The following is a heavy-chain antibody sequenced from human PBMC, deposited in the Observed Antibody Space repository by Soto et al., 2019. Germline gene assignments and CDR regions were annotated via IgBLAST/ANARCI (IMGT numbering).Heavy chain of an antibody. CDR3: ARELPTDSGDYGNYFDY. Sequence: QVQLVQSGAEAKKPGSSVKVSCKVSGGTFRRYTINWVRQAPGQGLEWMGGIIAVFGTATYAQKFQGRVTITADKSTSTAYMELISLRSEDTAMYYCARELPTDSGDYGNYFDYWGQGTLVTVSS. J-gene: IGHJ4*02. D-gene: IGHD4-17*01. CDR1: GGTFRRYT. V-gene: IGHV1-69*06. CDR2: IIAVFGTA.